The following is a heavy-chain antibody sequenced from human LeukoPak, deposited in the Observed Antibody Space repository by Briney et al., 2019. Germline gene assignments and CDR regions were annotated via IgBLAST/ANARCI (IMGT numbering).Heavy chain of an antibody. CDR2: IRYDGSNK. CDR1: GFTFSSYG. Sequence: PGGSLRLSCAASGFTFSSYGMHWVRQAPGKGLEWVAFIRYDGSNKYYADSVKGRFTISRDNSKNTLYLQMNSLRAEDTAVYYCAKDLPLIVVVPAAITFDYWGPGTLVTVPS. V-gene: IGHV3-30*02. J-gene: IGHJ4*02. D-gene: IGHD2-2*02. CDR3: AKDLPLIVVVPAAITFDY.